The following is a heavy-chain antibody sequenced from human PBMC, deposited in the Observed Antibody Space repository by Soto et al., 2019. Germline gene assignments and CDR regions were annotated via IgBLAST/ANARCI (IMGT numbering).Heavy chain of an antibody. J-gene: IGHJ4*02. Sequence: ASVKVSCKASGYTFTSYGISWVRQAPGQGLEWMGWISAYNGNTNYAQKLQGRVTMTTDTSTSTAYMELRSLRSDDTAVYYCARDTRIYCTNGVCYYDYSSGYFMGVDYWGQGTLVPVSS. CDR1: GYTFTSYG. V-gene: IGHV1-18*01. CDR2: ISAYNGNT. CDR3: ARDTRIYCTNGVCYYDYSSGYFMGVDY. D-gene: IGHD2-8*01.